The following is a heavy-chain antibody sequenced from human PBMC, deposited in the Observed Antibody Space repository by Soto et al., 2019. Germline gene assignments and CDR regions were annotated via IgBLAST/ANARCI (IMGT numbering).Heavy chain of an antibody. D-gene: IGHD6-13*01. CDR3: AKEGTYHPTLRDTGYSSSWYVDY. CDR2: IKQDGSEK. J-gene: IGHJ4*02. CDR1: GFTFSSYW. Sequence: GGSLRLSCAASGFTFSSYWMSWVRQAPGKGLEWVASIKQDGSEKYYVDSVEGRFTISRDNAKNSLYLQMNSLRAEDTAVYYCAKEGTYHPTLRDTGYSSSWYVDYWGQGNLVTVSS. V-gene: IGHV3-7*01.